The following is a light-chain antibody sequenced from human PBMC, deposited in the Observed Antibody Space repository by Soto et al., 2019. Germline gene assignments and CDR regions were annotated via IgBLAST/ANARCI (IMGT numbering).Light chain of an antibody. CDR3: SSYTNTDTLVV. CDR1: SGDVGGYNY. CDR2: EVT. J-gene: IGLJ1*01. Sequence: QSVLAQPASVSGSPGQSITISCTGSSGDVGGYNYVSWYQQHPGKAPKLIIYEVTNRPSGVSNRFSASKSGNTASLTISGLXAEDEADYYCSSYTNTDTLVVFGTGTKVTVL. V-gene: IGLV2-14*01.